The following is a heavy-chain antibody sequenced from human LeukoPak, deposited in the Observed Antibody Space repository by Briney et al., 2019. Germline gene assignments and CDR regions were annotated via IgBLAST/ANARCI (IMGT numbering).Heavy chain of an antibody. Sequence: PGGSLRLSCAASGFTFSSYDMSWVRQAPGKGLEWASSISGSGGSTYYADSVKGRFTISRDNSKNTLYLQMNSLRAEDTAVYYCAKVKEMYSSGSYYFDYWGQGTLVTVSS. CDR3: AKVKEMYSSGSYYFDY. CDR2: ISGSGGST. J-gene: IGHJ4*02. CDR1: GFTFSSYD. D-gene: IGHD6-19*01. V-gene: IGHV3-23*01.